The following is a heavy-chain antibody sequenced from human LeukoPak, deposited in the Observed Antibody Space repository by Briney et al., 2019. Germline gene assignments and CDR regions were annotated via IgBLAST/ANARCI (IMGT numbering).Heavy chain of an antibody. V-gene: IGHV4-34*01. CDR1: GGSFSGYY. CDR3: ARIVGAFDY. Sequence: LETLSLTCAVYGGSFSGYYWSWIRQPPGKGLEWIGEINHSGSTNYNPSLKSRVTISVDTSKNQFSLKLSSVTAADTAVYYCARIVGAFDYWGQGTLVTVSS. D-gene: IGHD3-16*02. CDR2: INHSGST. J-gene: IGHJ4*02.